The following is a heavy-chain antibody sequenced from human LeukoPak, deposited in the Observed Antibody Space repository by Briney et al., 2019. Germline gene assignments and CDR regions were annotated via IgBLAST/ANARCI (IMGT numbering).Heavy chain of an antibody. D-gene: IGHD2-21*01. CDR1: GFTFSSYA. V-gene: IGHV3-20*04. CDR2: INWNGGST. CDR3: ARDPPRGLGVFPMDV. J-gene: IGHJ6*03. Sequence: QPGGSLRLSCAASGFTFSSYAMSWVRQAPGKGLEWVSGINWNGGSTGYADSVKGRFTISRDNAKNSLYLQMNSLRAEDTALYYCARDPPRGLGVFPMDVWGKGTTVTVSS.